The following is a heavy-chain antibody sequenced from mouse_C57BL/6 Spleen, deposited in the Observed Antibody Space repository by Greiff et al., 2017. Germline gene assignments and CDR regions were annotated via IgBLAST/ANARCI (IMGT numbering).Heavy chain of an antibody. CDR3: AKKYGNYEAWFAY. CDR1: SYTFTSYW. J-gene: IGHJ3*01. V-gene: IGHV1-64*01. CDR2: IHPNSGST. Sequence: QVHVKQSGAELVKPGASVKLSCKASSYTFTSYWMHWVKQRPGQGLEWIGMIHPNSGSTNYNEKFKSKATLTVDKSSSTAYMQLSSLTSEDSAVYYCAKKYGNYEAWFAYWGQGTLVTVSA. D-gene: IGHD2-1*01.